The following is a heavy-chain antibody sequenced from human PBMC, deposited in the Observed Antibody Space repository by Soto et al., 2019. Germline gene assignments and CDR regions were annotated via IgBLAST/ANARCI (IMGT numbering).Heavy chain of an antibody. Sequence: GGSLRLSCAASGFTFSSYSMNWVRQAPGKGLEWVSSISSSSSYIYYADSVKGRFTISRDKAKNSLYLQMNSLRAEDTAVYYCARVRVPAAAPVPFDYWGQGTLVTVSS. V-gene: IGHV3-21*01. CDR3: ARVRVPAAAPVPFDY. J-gene: IGHJ4*02. CDR2: ISSSSSYI. CDR1: GFTFSSYS. D-gene: IGHD2-2*01.